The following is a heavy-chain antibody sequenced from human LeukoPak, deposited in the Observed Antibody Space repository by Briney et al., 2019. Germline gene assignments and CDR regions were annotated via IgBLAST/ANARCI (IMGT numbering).Heavy chain of an antibody. V-gene: IGHV1-18*01. CDR2: ISAYNGNT. CDR3: ARDGTRAYNWFDP. CDR1: GYTFTSYG. D-gene: IGHD1-26*01. Sequence: ASVTVSCKASGYTFTSYGISWVRQAPGQGLKWMGWISAYNGNTNQAQKFQGRVTMTTDTSTSTAYMELRSLRSDDTAVYYCARDGTRAYNWFDPWGQGTLVTVSS. J-gene: IGHJ5*02.